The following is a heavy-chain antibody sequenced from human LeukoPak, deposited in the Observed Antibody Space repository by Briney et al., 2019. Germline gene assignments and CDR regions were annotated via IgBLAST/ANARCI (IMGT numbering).Heavy chain of an antibody. CDR2: IYYSGST. Sequence: SEPLSLTCTVSGGSISSYYWSWIRQPPGRGLEWIGYIYYSGSTNYNPSLKSRVTISVDTSKNQFSLKLSSVTAADTAVYYCAKRICGGDCYAYGMDVWGQGTTVTVSS. CDR1: GGSISSYY. CDR3: AKRICGGDCYAYGMDV. J-gene: IGHJ6*02. V-gene: IGHV4-59*08. D-gene: IGHD2-21*02.